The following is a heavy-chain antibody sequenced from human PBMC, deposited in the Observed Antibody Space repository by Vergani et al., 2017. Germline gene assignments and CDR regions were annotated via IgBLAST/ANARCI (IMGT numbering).Heavy chain of an antibody. D-gene: IGHD3-10*01. Sequence: EVQLLESGGDFVQPGGSLRLSCAASGFTFSSYSMNWVRQAPGKGLEWVSYICSGSSTISYADSVKGRFTISRDNAKNSLFLQLNSLRDEDTAVYYCARDLSGGYLRAFHIWGQGTMVTVSS. CDR2: ICSGSSTI. CDR3: ARDLSGGYLRAFHI. J-gene: IGHJ3*02. CDR1: GFTFSSYS. V-gene: IGHV3-48*02.